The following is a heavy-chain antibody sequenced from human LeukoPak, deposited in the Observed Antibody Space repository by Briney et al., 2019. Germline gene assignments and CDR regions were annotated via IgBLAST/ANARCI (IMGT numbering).Heavy chain of an antibody. V-gene: IGHV1-46*01. D-gene: IGHD6-19*01. Sequence: ASVKVSCKASGGTFSSYAISWVRQAPGQGLEWMGIINPSGGSTSYAQKFQGRVTMTRDTSTSTAYMELRSLRSDDTAVYYCARNSHGYSSGWLQFNFDYWGQGTLVTVSS. J-gene: IGHJ4*02. CDR1: GGTFSSYA. CDR3: ARNSHGYSSGWLQFNFDY. CDR2: INPSGGST.